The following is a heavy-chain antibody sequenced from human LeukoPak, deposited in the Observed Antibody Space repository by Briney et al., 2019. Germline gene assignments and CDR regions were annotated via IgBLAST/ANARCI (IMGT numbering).Heavy chain of an antibody. CDR3: ARGNPGSSSWSRYYFDY. J-gene: IGHJ4*02. D-gene: IGHD6-13*01. V-gene: IGHV4-4*07. Sequence: SETLSLTCTVSGGSISSYYWSWIRQPAGKGLEWIGRIYTSGSTNYNPSLKSRVTMSVDTSKNQFSLKLSSVTAADTAVYYCARGNPGSSSWSRYYFDYWGQGTLVTVSS. CDR2: IYTSGST. CDR1: GGSISSYY.